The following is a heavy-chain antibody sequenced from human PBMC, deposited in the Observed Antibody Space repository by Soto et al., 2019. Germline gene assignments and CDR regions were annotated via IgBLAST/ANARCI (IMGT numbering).Heavy chain of an antibody. CDR1: GGSVSSDSYY. Sequence: SETLSLTCSVSGGSVSSDSYYWSWIRQPPGAGLEWIGYIYFSGTTNYNPSLESRVTILEDSSKNQFSLKLSSVTAADTAVYYCARSPDSGDYVDYWGQGTLVTVS. CDR2: IYFSGTT. CDR3: ARSPDSGDYVDY. V-gene: IGHV4-61*01. J-gene: IGHJ4*02. D-gene: IGHD4-17*01.